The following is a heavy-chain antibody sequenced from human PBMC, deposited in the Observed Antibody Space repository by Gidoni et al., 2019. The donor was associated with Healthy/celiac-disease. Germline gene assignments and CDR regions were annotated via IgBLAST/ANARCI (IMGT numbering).Heavy chain of an antibody. CDR1: GFTFSSYA. Sequence: EVQLLESGGGLVQPGGSLRLSCAASGFTFSSYAMSWVRQAPGKGLEWVSAISGSGGSTYYADSVKGRFTISRDNSKNTLYLQMNSLRAEDTAVYYCAKDPGIAVAGNTDAFDIWGQGTMVTVSS. V-gene: IGHV3-23*01. CDR2: ISGSGGST. D-gene: IGHD6-19*01. CDR3: AKDPGIAVAGNTDAFDI. J-gene: IGHJ3*02.